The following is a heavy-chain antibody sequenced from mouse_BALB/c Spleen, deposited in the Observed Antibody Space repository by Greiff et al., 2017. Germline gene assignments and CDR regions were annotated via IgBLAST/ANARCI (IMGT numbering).Heavy chain of an antibody. V-gene: IGHV5-17*02. CDR3: ARSDYGRTWFAY. CDR2: ISSGSSTI. J-gene: IGHJ3*01. CDR1: GFTFSSFG. Sequence: EVQLQESGGGLVQPGGSRKLSCAASGFTFSSFGMHWVRQAPEKGLEWVAYISSGSSTIYYADTVKGRFTISRDNPKNTLFLQMTSLRSEDTAMYYCARSDYGRTWFAYWGQGTLVTVSA. D-gene: IGHD2-1*01.